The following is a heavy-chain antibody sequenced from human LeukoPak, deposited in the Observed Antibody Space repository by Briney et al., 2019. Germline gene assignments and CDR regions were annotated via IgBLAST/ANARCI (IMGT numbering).Heavy chain of an antibody. CDR1: GGSISRSSYY. D-gene: IGHD1-26*01. V-gene: IGHV4-39*07. CDR2: IYYSGSGST. J-gene: IGHJ4*02. Sequence: SETLSLTCTVSGGSISRSSYYWGWIRQPPGKGLEWIGSIYYSGSGSTYYNPPLKSRVTISVDTSKNQFSLKLSSVTAADTAVYYCARDLAGATPPDYWGQGTLVTVSS. CDR3: ARDLAGATPPDY.